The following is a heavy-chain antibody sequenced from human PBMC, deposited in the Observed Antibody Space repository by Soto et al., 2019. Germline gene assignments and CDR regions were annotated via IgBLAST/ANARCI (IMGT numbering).Heavy chain of an antibody. V-gene: IGHV3-33*01. CDR3: ARDSQWLRLRGVFDY. Sequence: GGSLRLSCAASGFTFSSYGMHWVRQAPGKGLEWVAVIWYDGSNKYYADSVKGRFTISRDNSKNTLYLQMNSLRAEDTAVYYCARDSQWLRLRGVFDYWGQGTLVTVSS. CDR2: IWYDGSNK. J-gene: IGHJ4*02. D-gene: IGHD5-12*01. CDR1: GFTFSSYG.